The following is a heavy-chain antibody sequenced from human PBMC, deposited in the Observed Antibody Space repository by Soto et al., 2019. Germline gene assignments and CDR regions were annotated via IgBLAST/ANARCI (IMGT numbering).Heavy chain of an antibody. Sequence: EVQLVESGGGLVQPGGSLRLSCAASGFTFSSYSMNWVRQAPGKGLEWVSYISSSSSTIDYADSVKGRFTISRDNAKNSLYLQMNSLRDEDTAVYYCAGERGPLNWFDPWGQGTLVTVSS. J-gene: IGHJ5*02. V-gene: IGHV3-48*02. CDR2: ISSSSSTI. CDR1: GFTFSSYS. CDR3: AGERGPLNWFDP.